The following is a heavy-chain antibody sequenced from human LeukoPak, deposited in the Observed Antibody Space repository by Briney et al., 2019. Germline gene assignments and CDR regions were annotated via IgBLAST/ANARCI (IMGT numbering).Heavy chain of an antibody. CDR3: ARARGTYYYYAMDV. D-gene: IGHD1-26*01. CDR1: GFTFSSNW. V-gene: IGHV3-74*01. Sequence: GGSLRLSCAASGFTFSSNWMHWVRQAPGKGLVWVSRINRDGSSTSYADSVKGRFTISRDNAKNTLYLQMNSLRAEDTAVYYCARARGTYYYYAMDVWGQGTTVTVSS. J-gene: IGHJ6*02. CDR2: INRDGSST.